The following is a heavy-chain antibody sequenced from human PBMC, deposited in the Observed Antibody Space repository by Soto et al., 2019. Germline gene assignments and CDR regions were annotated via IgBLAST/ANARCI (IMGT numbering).Heavy chain of an antibody. Sequence: EVQLVESGGGLVQPGGSLRLSCAASGFTFSDHYMDWVRQAPGKGLEWVGRSRNKANSYSTEYAACVKGRFTISRDESTTSLYLKMNSLKTEYTAVYYCARFSGSYTRGLDYCGQGTLVTVSS. V-gene: IGHV3-72*01. CDR2: SRNKANSYST. J-gene: IGHJ4*02. D-gene: IGHD1-26*01. CDR3: ARFSGSYTRGLDY. CDR1: GFTFSDHY.